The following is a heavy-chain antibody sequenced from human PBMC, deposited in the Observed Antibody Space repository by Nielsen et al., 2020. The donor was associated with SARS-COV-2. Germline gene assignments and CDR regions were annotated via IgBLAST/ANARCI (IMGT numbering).Heavy chain of an antibody. CDR2: ISSSSSYI. D-gene: IGHD4-17*01. V-gene: IGHV3-21*01. J-gene: IGHJ4*02. CDR3: AKVRRIRTVTSPSDY. CDR1: GFTFSSYS. Sequence: GGSLRLSCAASGFTFSSYSMNWVRQAPGKGLEWVSSISSSSSYIYYADSVKGRFTISRDNAKNSLYLQMNSLRAEDTAVYYCAKVRRIRTVTSPSDYWGQGTLVTVSS.